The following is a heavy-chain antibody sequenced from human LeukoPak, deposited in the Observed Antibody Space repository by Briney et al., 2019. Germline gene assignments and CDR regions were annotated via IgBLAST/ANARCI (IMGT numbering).Heavy chain of an antibody. Sequence: ASVKVSCKASGGTFSSYAISWVRQAPGQGLEWMGGIIPIFGTANYAQKFQGRVTITADESTSTAYMELSSLRSEDTAVYYCARDLDTAMAMGYWGQGTLVTASS. D-gene: IGHD5-18*01. CDR3: ARDLDTAMAMGY. J-gene: IGHJ4*02. V-gene: IGHV1-69*13. CDR2: IIPIFGTA. CDR1: GGTFSSYA.